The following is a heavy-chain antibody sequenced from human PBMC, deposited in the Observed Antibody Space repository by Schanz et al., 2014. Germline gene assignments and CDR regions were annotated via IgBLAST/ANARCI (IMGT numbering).Heavy chain of an antibody. CDR3: AKDGPGGSGSYSADGGMDV. Sequence: EVQLVESGGGLVQPGGSLRLSCAVSGFIVRSNYMTWVRQAPGKGLEWVSFVHPGGSTYYPDSVKGRFTISRDSSKNTLYLQMNSLRAEDTALYYCAKDGPGGSGSYSADGGMDVWGQGTTVTVSS. CDR2: VHPGGST. V-gene: IGHV3-66*01. CDR1: GFIVRSNY. J-gene: IGHJ6*02. D-gene: IGHD3-10*01.